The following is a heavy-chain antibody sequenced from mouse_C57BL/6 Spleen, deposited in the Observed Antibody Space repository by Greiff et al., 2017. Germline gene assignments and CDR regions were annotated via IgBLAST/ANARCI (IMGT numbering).Heavy chain of an antibody. CDR3: ASMDEGAMDY. J-gene: IGHJ4*01. CDR2: IDPSDSET. Sequence: QVQLQQPGAELVRPGSSVKLSCKASGYTFTSYWMHWVKQRPIQGLEWIGNIDPSDSETHYNQKFKDKATLTVDKSSSTAYMQLSSLTSEDSAVYYWASMDEGAMDYWGQGTSVTVSS. V-gene: IGHV1-52*01. CDR1: GYTFTSYW. D-gene: IGHD1-1*02.